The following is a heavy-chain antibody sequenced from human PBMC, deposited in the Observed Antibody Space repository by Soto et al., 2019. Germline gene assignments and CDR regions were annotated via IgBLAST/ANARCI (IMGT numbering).Heavy chain of an antibody. CDR3: ARDTIVVVPARRGSYYYGMDV. Sequence: GSLRLSCAASGFTFSSYSMNWVHQAPGKGLEWVSSISSSSSYIYYADSVKGRFTISRDSAKNSLYLQMNSLRAEDTAVYYCARDTIVVVPARRGSYYYGMDVWGQGTTVTVSS. CDR1: GFTFSSYS. J-gene: IGHJ6*02. D-gene: IGHD2-2*01. V-gene: IGHV3-21*01. CDR2: ISSSSSYI.